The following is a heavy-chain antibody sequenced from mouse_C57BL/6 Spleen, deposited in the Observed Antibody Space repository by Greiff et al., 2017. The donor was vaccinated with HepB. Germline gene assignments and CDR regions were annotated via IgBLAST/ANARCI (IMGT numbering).Heavy chain of an antibody. Sequence: EVQRVESGGGLVQPKGSLKLSCAASGFSFNTYAMNWVRQAPGKGLEWVARIRSKSNNYATYYADSVKDRFTISRDDSESMLYLQMNNLKTEDTAMYYCVRHSITTVDWYFDVWGTGTTVTVSS. D-gene: IGHD1-1*01. CDR2: IRSKSNNYAT. CDR1: GFSFNTYA. CDR3: VRHSITTVDWYFDV. J-gene: IGHJ1*03. V-gene: IGHV10-1*01.